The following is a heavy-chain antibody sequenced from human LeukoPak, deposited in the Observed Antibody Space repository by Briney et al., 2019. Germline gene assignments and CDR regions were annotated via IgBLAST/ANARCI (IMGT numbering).Heavy chain of an antibody. D-gene: IGHD3-10*01. V-gene: IGHV3-66*01. J-gene: IGHJ4*02. Sequence: GGSLRLSCAASGFTVSGNYMSWFRQAPGKGLEWLSVIHRGGNTYYADSVKGRFTISRDSSKNTVFLQMDSLRAEDTAVYYCARDPGYGLGVDYGDYWDQGTLVTVSS. CDR3: ARDPGYGLGVDYGDY. CDR1: GFTVSGNY. CDR2: IHRGGNT.